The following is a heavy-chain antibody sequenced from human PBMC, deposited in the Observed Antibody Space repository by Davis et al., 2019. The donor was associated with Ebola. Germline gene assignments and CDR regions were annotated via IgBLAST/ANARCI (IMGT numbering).Heavy chain of an antibody. Sequence: GESLKISCAASGFTFSGSAMHWLRQASGKGLAWVGRIRSKANSYATAYAASVKGRFTISRDDSKNTAYQQMNSLKTEDTAVYYCTRQYYGLDWFDPWGQGTLVTVSS. CDR2: IRSKANSYAT. CDR1: GFTFSGSA. J-gene: IGHJ5*02. V-gene: IGHV3-73*01. CDR3: TRQYYGLDWFDP. D-gene: IGHD3-16*01.